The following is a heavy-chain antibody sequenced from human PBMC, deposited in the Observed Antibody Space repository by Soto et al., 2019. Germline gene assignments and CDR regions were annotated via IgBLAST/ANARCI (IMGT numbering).Heavy chain of an antibody. D-gene: IGHD2-21*02. CDR2: IYWDDDK. V-gene: IGHV2-5*02. CDR3: AHSRCGGDCLQSYPSHYYYGMDV. J-gene: IGHJ6*02. CDR1: GFPLSTSGVS. Sequence: QITLKESGPTLVKPTQTLTLTCTFSGFPLSTSGVSVGWIRQPPGKALEWLALIYWDDDKRYSPSLKSRLTITKHTSKTQVVLRMTNMDPVDTATYYCAHSRCGGDCLQSYPSHYYYGMDVWGQGTTVTVSS.